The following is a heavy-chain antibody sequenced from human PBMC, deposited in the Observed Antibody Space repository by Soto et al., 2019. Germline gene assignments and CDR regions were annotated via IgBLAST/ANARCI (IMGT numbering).Heavy chain of an antibody. Sequence: SETLSLTCTVSGGSIRSGRYYWSWVRQHPGEGLEWIGYIYYSGSTNYNPSLKSRVTISSDTSKNQFSLKLTSVTAADTAVYYCASLGGVYEGSTWGRGTLVTVSS. D-gene: IGHD3-22*01. CDR3: ASLGGVYEGST. J-gene: IGHJ4*01. CDR1: GGSIRSGRYY. V-gene: IGHV4-31*03. CDR2: IYYSGST.